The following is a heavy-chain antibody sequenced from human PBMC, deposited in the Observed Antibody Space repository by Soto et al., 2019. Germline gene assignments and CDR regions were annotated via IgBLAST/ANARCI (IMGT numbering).Heavy chain of an antibody. J-gene: IGHJ4*02. Sequence: EVQLLESGGGLVQPGGSMRLSCAASGFSFSSYAMNWVRQAPGKGLEWVSGISVSGGSTYYADSVKGRFTISRDNSKNTLYVQMTRLRTEDTAVYYCAKEGKVGALGCPDYWGQGTLVTVSS. CDR2: ISVSGGST. CDR3: AKEGKVGALGCPDY. CDR1: GFSFSSYA. D-gene: IGHD1-26*01. V-gene: IGHV3-23*01.